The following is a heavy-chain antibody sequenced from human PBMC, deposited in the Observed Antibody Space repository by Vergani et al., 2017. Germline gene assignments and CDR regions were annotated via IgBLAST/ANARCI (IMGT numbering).Heavy chain of an antibody. CDR2: ISGPGLST. CDR3: VKEKIDLGSYFFDS. CDR1: GFTFSSYA. J-gene: IGHJ4*01. V-gene: IGHV3-23*01. D-gene: IGHD2/OR15-2a*01. Sequence: EVQLLESGGGLVQPGGSLRLSCAASGFTFSSYAMSWVRQVPGKGLEWVSSISGPGLSTYYADSVKGRFSISRDNSKNTVFLQMHSLRAEDTAIYYCVKEKIDLGSYFFDSWGHGILVTVSS.